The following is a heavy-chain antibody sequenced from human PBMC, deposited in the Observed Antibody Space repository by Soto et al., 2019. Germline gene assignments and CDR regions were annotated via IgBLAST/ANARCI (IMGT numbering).Heavy chain of an antibody. V-gene: IGHV3-30*04. J-gene: IGHJ4*02. CDR3: ARQIAVGKWEFDY. D-gene: IGHD6-19*01. Sequence: QVQLVESGGGVVQPGRSLRLSCAASGFTFSSFPMHWVRQAPGKGLEWVAVISNDGTHKYYPDSVRGRFTISRDNSKNSLFLQMDSLRLEDTAVYYCARQIAVGKWEFDYWGQGTLVTVSS. CDR1: GFTFSSFP. CDR2: ISNDGTHK.